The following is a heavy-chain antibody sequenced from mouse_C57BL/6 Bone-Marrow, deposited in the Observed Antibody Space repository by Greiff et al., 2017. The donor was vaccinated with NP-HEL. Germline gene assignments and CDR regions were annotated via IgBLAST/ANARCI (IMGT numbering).Heavy chain of an antibody. J-gene: IGHJ3*01. V-gene: IGHV3-6*01. CDR3: ARTIYYDYSAWFAY. D-gene: IGHD2-4*01. CDR2: ISYDGSN. Sequence: DSGPGLVKPSQSLSLTCSVTGYSITSGYYWNWIRQFPGNKLEWMGYISYDGSNNYNPSLKNRISITRDTSKNQFFLKLNSVTTEDTATYYCARTIYYDYSAWFAYWGQGTLVTVSA. CDR1: GYSITSGYY.